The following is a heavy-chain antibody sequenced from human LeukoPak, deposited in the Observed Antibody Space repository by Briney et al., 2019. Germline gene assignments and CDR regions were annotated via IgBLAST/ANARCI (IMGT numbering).Heavy chain of an antibody. CDR3: AKEDTTTGDH. CDR1: GFMFSRHG. CDR2: IQYDESRT. Sequence: GGSLRLSCVASGFMFSRHGMHWVRQAPGEGLEWMAFIQYDESRTDYADSVKGRFTIFRDNSKNTLYLQMTNLRTEDTAVYYCAKEDTTTGDHWGQGTLVTVSS. D-gene: IGHD5-18*01. V-gene: IGHV3-30*02. J-gene: IGHJ4*02.